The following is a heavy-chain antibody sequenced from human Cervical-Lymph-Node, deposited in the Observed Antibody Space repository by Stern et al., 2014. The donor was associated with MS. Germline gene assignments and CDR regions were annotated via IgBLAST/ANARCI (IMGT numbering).Heavy chain of an antibody. CDR3: ARILYDGAYRGDY. CDR2: IFSKGER. V-gene: IGHV2-26*01. D-gene: IGHD3-10*01. CDR1: GFSLSNGRMG. Sequence: QITLKESGPVLVKPTETLMLTCTVSGFSLSNGRMGVSWIRQPPGKALEWLGHIFSKGERSYSTSLKSRLTISKDTSRSQVVLTMTNMDPVDTATYFCARILYDGAYRGDYWGQGILVTVSS. J-gene: IGHJ4*02.